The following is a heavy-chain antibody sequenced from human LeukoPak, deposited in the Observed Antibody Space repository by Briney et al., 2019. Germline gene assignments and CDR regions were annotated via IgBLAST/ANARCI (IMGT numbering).Heavy chain of an antibody. CDR1: GGTFSSYA. V-gene: IGHV1-69*06. J-gene: IGHJ4*02. CDR2: IIPIFGTA. CDR3: ARSCSGDSCYFGDY. Sequence: ASVKVSCKASGGTFSSYAISWVRQAPGQGLEWMGGIIPIFGTANYAQKFQGRVTITADKSTSTAYMELSSLRSEDTAVYYCARSCSGDSCYFGDYWGQGTLVTVSS. D-gene: IGHD2-15*01.